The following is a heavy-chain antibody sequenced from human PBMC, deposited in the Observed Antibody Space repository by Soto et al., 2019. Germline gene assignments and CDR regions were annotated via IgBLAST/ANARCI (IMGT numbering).Heavy chain of an antibody. CDR1: GGSISKSNYF. J-gene: IGHJ4*02. V-gene: IGHV4-39*01. CDR3: ARLGWGNGDSDY. D-gene: IGHD2-21*01. Sequence: SETLSLTCTVSGGSISKSNYFWGWIRQAPGKGLEWIASILYSGTTSYNSSLKSRVAISVDTSKNQFSLKLNSVTAADTAVYYCARLGWGNGDSDYWGQGTLVTVSS. CDR2: ILYSGTT.